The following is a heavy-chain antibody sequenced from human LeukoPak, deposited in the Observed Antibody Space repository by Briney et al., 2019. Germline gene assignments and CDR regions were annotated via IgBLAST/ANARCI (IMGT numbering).Heavy chain of an antibody. J-gene: IGHJ4*02. CDR2: ISSSGSTI. V-gene: IGHV3-48*03. CDR1: GFTFSSYE. D-gene: IGHD6-13*01. CDR3: ARGSNWGGDF. Sequence: HPGGSLRLSCAASGFTFSSYEMNWVRQAPGKGLEWVSYISSSGSTIYYADSVKGRFTISRDNTKNSLYLQMNSLRDDDTAMYYCARGSNWGGDFWGQGTLVTVSS.